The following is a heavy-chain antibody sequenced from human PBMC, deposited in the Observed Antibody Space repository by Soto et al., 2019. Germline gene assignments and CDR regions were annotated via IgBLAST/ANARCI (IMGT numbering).Heavy chain of an antibody. CDR1: GYSFTIYW. J-gene: IGHJ6*02. D-gene: IGHD3-22*01. Sequence: PGESLKISCKGSGYSFTIYWIGWVRQMPGKGLEWMGIIYPGDSDARYSPSFQGQVTISADKSISTAYLQWSSLKASDTAMYYCARLGGRYYDSSVGMDVWGQGTTVTVS. V-gene: IGHV5-51*01. CDR3: ARLGGRYYDSSVGMDV. CDR2: IYPGDSDA.